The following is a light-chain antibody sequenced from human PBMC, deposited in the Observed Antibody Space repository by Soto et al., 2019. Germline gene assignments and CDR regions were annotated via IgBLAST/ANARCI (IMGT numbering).Light chain of an antibody. V-gene: IGKV3-20*01. CDR3: QRYGSSPRT. J-gene: IGKJ1*01. CDR2: GAS. CDR1: QSVSSSY. Sequence: EIVFTQAPGTLSFSPGERATLSCRASQSVSSSYLAWYQQKPGQAPRLLIYGASSRATGIPDRFSGSGSGTDFTLTISRLEPEDCAVYYCQRYGSSPRTFGQGTKVDIK.